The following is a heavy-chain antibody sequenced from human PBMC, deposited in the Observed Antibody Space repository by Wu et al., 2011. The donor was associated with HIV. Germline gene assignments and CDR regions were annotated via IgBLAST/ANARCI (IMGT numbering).Heavy chain of an antibody. CDR1: GYNFTSYW. CDR2: IYPDDSNI. CDR3: ARLGVGYDYVWGSYRYPFDY. J-gene: IGHJ4*02. V-gene: IGHV5-51*01. Sequence: VQLVQSGAEVKKPGESLKISCKGSGYNFTSYWIAWVRQMPGKGLEWMGIIYPDDSNIKYSPSFQVQVTISADKSISTAYLQWSSLKASDTAMYYCARLGVGYDYVWGSYRYPFDYWGQGTLVTVSS. D-gene: IGHD3-16*02.